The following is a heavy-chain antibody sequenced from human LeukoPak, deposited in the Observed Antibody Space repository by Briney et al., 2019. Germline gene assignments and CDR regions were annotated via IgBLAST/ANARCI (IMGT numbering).Heavy chain of an antibody. CDR1: GYTFTSYD. CDR3: ARGRWTIFGVVTDYYYGMDV. J-gene: IGHJ6*02. CDR2: MNPNSGNT. D-gene: IGHD3-3*01. V-gene: IGHV1-8*01. Sequence: ASVKVSCKASGYTFTSYDINWVRQATGQGLEWMGWMNPNSGNTGYAQKFQGRVTMTRNTSISTAYMELSSLRSEDTAVYYCARGRWTIFGVVTDYYYGMDVWGQGTTVTVSS.